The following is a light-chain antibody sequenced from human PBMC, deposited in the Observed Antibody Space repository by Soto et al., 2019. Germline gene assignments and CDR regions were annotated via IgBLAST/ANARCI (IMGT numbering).Light chain of an antibody. CDR3: SSYTSSSTVV. CDR1: RSDVGGYNY. J-gene: IGLJ2*01. Sequence: HSVLTQPASVSGSPGQSITISCTGTRSDVGGYNYVSWYQQHPGKAPKLMIYEVSNRPSGVSNRFSGSKSGNTASLTISGLQAEDEADYYCSSYTSSSTVVFGGGTKVTVL. V-gene: IGLV2-14*01. CDR2: EVS.